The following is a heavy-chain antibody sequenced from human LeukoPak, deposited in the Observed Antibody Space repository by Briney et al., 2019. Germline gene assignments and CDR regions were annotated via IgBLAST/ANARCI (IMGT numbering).Heavy chain of an antibody. V-gene: IGHV3-33*01. CDR3: ARDRGAVRGVHFDY. J-gene: IGHJ4*02. CDR2: IWYDGSNK. D-gene: IGHD3-10*01. Sequence: GGSLRLSCAASGFTFSSYGMHWVRQAPGKGLEWVAVIWYDGSNKYYADPVKGRFTISRDNSKNTLYLQMNSLRAEDTAVYYCARDRGAVRGVHFDYWGQGTLVTVSS. CDR1: GFTFSSYG.